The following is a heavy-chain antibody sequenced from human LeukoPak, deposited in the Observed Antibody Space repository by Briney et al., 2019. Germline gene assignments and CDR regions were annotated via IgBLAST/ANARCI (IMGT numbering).Heavy chain of an antibody. D-gene: IGHD3-10*01. J-gene: IGHJ5*02. CDR1: GFTVSTTL. CDR2: IYDDGRS. Sequence: PGGSLRLSCTVSGFTVSTTLMDWVRQAPGKGLEWVSVIYDDGRSVYGDSVRGRFTISKDNSKNTVYLQMNSLRVEDSAIYYCARDRAGRQSLVEFDLWGQGTLVTVSS. V-gene: IGHV3-53*05. CDR3: ARDRAGRQSLVEFDL.